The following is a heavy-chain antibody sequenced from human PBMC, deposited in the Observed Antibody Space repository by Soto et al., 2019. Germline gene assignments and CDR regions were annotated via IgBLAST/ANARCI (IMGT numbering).Heavy chain of an antibody. J-gene: IGHJ4*02. CDR3: ARDLPASDY. V-gene: IGHV1-18*01. CDR1: GYTFTSYF. Sequence: QVQLVQSGAEVKKPGASVKVSCKASGYTFTSYFISWVRQAPGQGLEWMGWISAYNGNTNYVQKPQGRVTMTPDTSTTTAYTQLTSLRSDNTAVYYSARDLPASDYWGQGTLVTVSS. CDR2: ISAYNGNT. D-gene: IGHD2-2*01.